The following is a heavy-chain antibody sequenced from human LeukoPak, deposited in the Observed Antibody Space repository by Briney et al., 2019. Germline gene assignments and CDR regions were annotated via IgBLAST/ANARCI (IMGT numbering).Heavy chain of an antibody. Sequence: PSETLSLTCTVSGGSISSSSYYWGWIRQPPGKGLEWIGSTYYSGSTYYNPSLKSRVTISVDTSKNQFSLKLSSVTAADTAVYYCARRGWDGDYTFRLFRAAGSFDYWGQGTLVTVSS. CDR3: ARRGWDGDYTFRLFRAAGSFDY. V-gene: IGHV4-39*01. CDR2: TYYSGST. D-gene: IGHD4-17*01. CDR1: GGSISSSSYY. J-gene: IGHJ4*02.